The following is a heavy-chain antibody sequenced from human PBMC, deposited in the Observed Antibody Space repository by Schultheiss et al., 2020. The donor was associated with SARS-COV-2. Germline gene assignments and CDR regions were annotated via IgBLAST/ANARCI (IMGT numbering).Heavy chain of an antibody. CDR1: GFTFSSYW. V-gene: IGHV3-74*01. J-gene: IGHJ5*01. D-gene: IGHD5-18*01. CDR3: ARDRTAMTDS. Sequence: GESLKISCAASGFTFSSYWMSWVRQAPGKGLVWVSRVNSDGSTTTYADSVKGRFTMSRDNAKNTLYLQMNSLRAEDTAVYYCARDRTAMTDSWGQGTLVTVSS. CDR2: VNSDGSTT.